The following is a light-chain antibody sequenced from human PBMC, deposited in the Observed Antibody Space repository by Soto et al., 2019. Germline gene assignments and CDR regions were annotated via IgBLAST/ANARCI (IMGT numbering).Light chain of an antibody. CDR3: QQYENLTT. CDR1: QNINNY. Sequence: DSQITQSPSSLAASVGDRVTITCQASQNINNYLNWYQQKPGRAPKLLIYDASNLEAGVPSRFRGSGSGTDFTFTISRLQPEDIATYYCQQYENLTTFGQGTRLEIK. J-gene: IGKJ5*01. V-gene: IGKV1-33*01. CDR2: DAS.